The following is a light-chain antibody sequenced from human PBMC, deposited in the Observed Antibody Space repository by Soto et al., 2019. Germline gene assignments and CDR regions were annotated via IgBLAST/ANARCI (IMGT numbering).Light chain of an antibody. CDR3: AAWDDSLVV. J-gene: IGLJ2*01. CDR1: SANIGSAY. Sequence: QSVLTQPPSASGTPGQTVTISCSGSSANIGSAYIYWYQHLPGTAPKLLIYRNNQRPSGVPDRFSASKSGTSASLALSGLRSEDDADYYCAAWDDSLVVFGGGTKLTVL. CDR2: RNN. V-gene: IGLV1-47*01.